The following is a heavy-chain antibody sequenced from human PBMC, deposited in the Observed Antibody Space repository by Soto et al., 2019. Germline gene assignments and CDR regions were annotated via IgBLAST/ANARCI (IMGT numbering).Heavy chain of an antibody. CDR3: AKTVPTYYYDSSGYSEY. D-gene: IGHD3-22*01. CDR1: GFTFSSYA. V-gene: IGHV3-23*01. J-gene: IGHJ4*02. Sequence: PGGSLRLSCAASGFTFSSYAMSWVRQAPGKGLEWVSAISGSGGSTYYADSVKGRFTISRDNSKNTLYLQMNSLRAEDTAVYYCAKTVPTYYYDSSGYSEYWGQGTLVTVSS. CDR2: ISGSGGST.